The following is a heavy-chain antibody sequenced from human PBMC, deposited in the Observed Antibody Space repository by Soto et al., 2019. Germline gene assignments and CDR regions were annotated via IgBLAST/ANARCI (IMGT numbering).Heavy chain of an antibody. D-gene: IGHD1-1*01. V-gene: IGHV3-23*01. J-gene: IGHJ4*02. CDR2: ISGSSGST. Sequence: GGSLRLSCAASGFTFSSYAMSWVRQAPGKGLEWVSAISGSSGSTYYADSVKGRFTISRDNSKNTLYLQMNSLRAEDTAVYYCAKVKENWDAYYFDYWGQGTLVTVSS. CDR3: AKVKENWDAYYFDY. CDR1: GFTFSSYA.